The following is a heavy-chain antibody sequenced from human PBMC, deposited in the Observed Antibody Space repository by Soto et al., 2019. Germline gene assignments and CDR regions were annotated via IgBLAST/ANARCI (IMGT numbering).Heavy chain of an antibody. Sequence: PGGSLRLSCAASGFTFSTYEMYWVRQAPGKGLEWVSYISSSSNAIYYGDSVKGRFTISRDNAKNSLHLRMSSLRAEDTAIYYCARGGSSGWFFFDYWGQGALVTVSS. CDR2: ISSSSNAI. V-gene: IGHV3-48*03. J-gene: IGHJ4*02. CDR1: GFTFSTYE. D-gene: IGHD6-19*01. CDR3: ARGGSSGWFFFDY.